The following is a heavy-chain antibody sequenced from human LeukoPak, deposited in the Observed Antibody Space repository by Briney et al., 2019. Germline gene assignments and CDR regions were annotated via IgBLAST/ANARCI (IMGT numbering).Heavy chain of an antibody. J-gene: IGHJ4*02. D-gene: IGHD4-23*01. CDR2: ISSGSDT. Sequence: GGSLRLSCAASGFTVSNNYMSWVRQAPGKGLEWVSVISSGSDTLYADTVKGRFTTSRDNSKNTLYLQMNSLRAGDTAVYYCARELGGNTFDCWGQGTLVTVSS. V-gene: IGHV3-66*01. CDR1: GFTVSNNY. CDR3: ARELGGNTFDC.